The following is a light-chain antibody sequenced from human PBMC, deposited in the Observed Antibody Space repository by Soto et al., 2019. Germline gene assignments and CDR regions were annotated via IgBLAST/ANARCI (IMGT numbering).Light chain of an antibody. V-gene: IGKV4-1*01. CDR1: KTVLSSSNNRNY. J-gene: IGKJ5*01. CDR2: WSS. CDR3: HRHYDLPT. Sequence: DIVMTQSPDSLAVSLGERATIKCKSSKTVLSSSNNRNYLVWYQQKSGQPTKLLIYWSSTRASGVPDRFTGSGSGTDFTLTISNIQAEDVGIYYCHRHYDLPTFGQGTRLEL.